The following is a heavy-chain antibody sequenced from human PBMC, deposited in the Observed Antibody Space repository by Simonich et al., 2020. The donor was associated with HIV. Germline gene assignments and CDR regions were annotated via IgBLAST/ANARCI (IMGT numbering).Heavy chain of an antibody. J-gene: IGHJ4*02. V-gene: IGHV3-9*01. Sequence: EVQLVESGGGLVQPGRSLRLSCAASGFTFDDYAMHWVRQAPGKGLGWGSGFSWNRGSIGYADSVKGRFTISRDNAKNSLYLQMNSLRAEDTALYYCAKDKGAYYGSGSPVYWGQGTLVTVSS. CDR2: FSWNRGSI. D-gene: IGHD3-10*01. CDR1: GFTFDDYA. CDR3: AKDKGAYYGSGSPVY.